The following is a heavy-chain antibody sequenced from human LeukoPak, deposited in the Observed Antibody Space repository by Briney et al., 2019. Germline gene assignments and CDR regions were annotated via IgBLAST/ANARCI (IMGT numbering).Heavy chain of an antibody. Sequence: SGPTLVNPTQTLTLTCTFSGFSLSTSGVGVGWIRQPPGKALEWLALIYWNDDKRYSPSLKRSLTIPKDTSKNQVVLTMTNMDPVDTATYYCAHRRSDYDFWSGYFDEGHFDYWGQGTLVTVSS. D-gene: IGHD3-3*01. J-gene: IGHJ4*02. CDR1: GFSLSTSGVG. CDR2: IYWNDDK. V-gene: IGHV2-5*01. CDR3: AHRRSDYDFWSGYFDEGHFDY.